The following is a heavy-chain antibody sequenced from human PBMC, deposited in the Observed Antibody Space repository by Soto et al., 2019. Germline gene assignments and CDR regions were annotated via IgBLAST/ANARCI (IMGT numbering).Heavy chain of an antibody. J-gene: IGHJ5*02. CDR3: ARTMRAVAGYMPLSWFDP. D-gene: IGHD6-19*01. V-gene: IGHV3-23*01. CDR1: GFTFSSYA. Sequence: PVGSLRLSCAASGFTFSSYAMSWVRQAPGKGLEWVSAISGSGGSTYYADSVRGRFTISRDNSKNTLYLQMNSLGAEDTAVYYCARTMRAVAGYMPLSWFDPWGQGTLVTVSS. CDR2: ISGSGGST.